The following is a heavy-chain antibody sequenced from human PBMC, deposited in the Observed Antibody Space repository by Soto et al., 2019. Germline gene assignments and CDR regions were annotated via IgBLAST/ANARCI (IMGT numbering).Heavy chain of an antibody. D-gene: IGHD6-19*01. V-gene: IGHV3-21*01. J-gene: IGHJ6*02. CDR1: GFTFSTYS. CDR3: ATIAVADAGGMDV. CDR2: ISSSSSYI. Sequence: GSLRISCAASGFTFSTYSMNWVRQAPGKGLEWVSSISSSSSYIYYADSVKGRFTISRDNAKNSLYLQMNSLRAEDTAVYYCATIAVADAGGMDVWGQVTTFTVSS.